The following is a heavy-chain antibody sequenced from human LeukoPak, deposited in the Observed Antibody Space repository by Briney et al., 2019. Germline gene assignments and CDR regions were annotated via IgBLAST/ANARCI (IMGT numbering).Heavy chain of an antibody. D-gene: IGHD3-22*01. CDR2: INPSGGST. J-gene: IGHJ4*02. CDR1: GYTFTSYY. Sequence: GASVKVSCKASGYTFTSYYMHWVRQAPGQGLEWMGIINPSGGSTSYAQRFQGRVTMTRDTSTSTVYMELGSLRSEDTAVYYCARAHYYDSSGTPLGYWGQGTLVTVSS. CDR3: ARAHYYDSSGTPLGY. V-gene: IGHV1-46*01.